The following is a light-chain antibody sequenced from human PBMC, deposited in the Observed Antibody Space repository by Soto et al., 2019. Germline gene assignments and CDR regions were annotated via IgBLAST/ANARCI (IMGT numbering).Light chain of an antibody. J-gene: IGKJ2*01. CDR3: QQYNNWPGT. Sequence: ETVMTQSLVTLSVSPGERATLSCRASQSVTSDLAWYQQKPGQPPRLLIFGASTRATGVPARFIGSGSGTEFTLTISSLQSEDFAVYYCQQYNNWPGTFGQGTKLEIK. CDR1: QSVTSD. CDR2: GAS. V-gene: IGKV3-15*01.